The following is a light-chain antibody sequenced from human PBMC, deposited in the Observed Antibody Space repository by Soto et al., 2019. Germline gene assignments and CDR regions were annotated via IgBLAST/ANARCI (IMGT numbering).Light chain of an antibody. CDR2: SAN. CDR1: QDISNF. Sequence: DIQMTQSPSDMSASVGDRVTITCRASQDISNFLVWFQQRPGKVPKRLMYSANRLKSGVPSRFSGSGSGTEFTLTISSLQPEDFATYYCLQHKSYPRTFGQGTKVAIK. J-gene: IGKJ1*01. CDR3: LQHKSYPRT. V-gene: IGKV1-17*03.